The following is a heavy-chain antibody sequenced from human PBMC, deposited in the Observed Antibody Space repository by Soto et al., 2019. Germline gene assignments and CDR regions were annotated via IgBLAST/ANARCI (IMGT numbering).Heavy chain of an antibody. D-gene: IGHD2-2*01. V-gene: IGHV4-38-2*01. Sequence: PSETLSLTCAVSGYSISSGYYWGWLRQPPGKGLEWIGSIYHGGSTYYNPSLNSRVTLSIDMTNNHVSLKLSSVTAADTAVYYCARALGYCSSTSCYGIYYYYYYGMDVWGQGTTVTVSS. CDR1: GYSISSGYY. CDR3: ARALGYCSSTSCYGIYYYYYYGMDV. CDR2: IYHGGST. J-gene: IGHJ6*02.